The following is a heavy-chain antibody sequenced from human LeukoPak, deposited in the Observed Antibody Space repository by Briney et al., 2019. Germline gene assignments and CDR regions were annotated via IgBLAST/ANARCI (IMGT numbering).Heavy chain of an antibody. CDR3: ARGPESSSWYKWFDP. D-gene: IGHD6-13*01. J-gene: IGHJ5*02. CDR1: GGSFSGYY. V-gene: IGHV4-34*01. CDR2: INHSGST. Sequence: PSETLSLTCAVYGGSFSGYYWNWIRQSPGKGLVWIGEINHSGSTNYNPSLKSRVTISVDTSKNQFSLNLRSVTAADTAVYYCARGPESSSWYKWFDPWGQGTLDTVSS.